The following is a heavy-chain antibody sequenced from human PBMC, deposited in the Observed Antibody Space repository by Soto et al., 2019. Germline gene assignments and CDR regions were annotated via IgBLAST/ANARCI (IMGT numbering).Heavy chain of an antibody. CDR1: GGSFSGYY. J-gene: IGHJ5*02. CDR3: GRGFHYPRLRFLEWSLQVDWFDP. CDR2: INHSGST. Sequence: PSETLSLTCAVYGGSFSGYYWSWIRQPPGKGLEWIGEINHSGSTNYNPSLKSRVTISVDTSKNKLSLKLGSVTAADTAVYYCGRGFHYPRLRFLEWSLQVDWFDPWGQGTLVTVSS. D-gene: IGHD3-3*01. V-gene: IGHV4-34*01.